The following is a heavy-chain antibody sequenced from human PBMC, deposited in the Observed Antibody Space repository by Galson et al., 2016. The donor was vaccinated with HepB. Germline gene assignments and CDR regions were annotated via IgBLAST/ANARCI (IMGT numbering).Heavy chain of an antibody. CDR1: GYAFTNSA. D-gene: IGHD3-10*01. J-gene: IGHJ5*02. CDR3: VRAGGSMVRGVMMWFDA. CDR2: INAANGNT. V-gene: IGHV1-3*01. Sequence: SVKVSCKASGYAFTNSAIHWVRQASGQRLEWMGWINAANGNTRYSQKFQGRVTMARDTSANTAYLELNSLTSEDAAVYYCVRAGGSMVRGVMMWFDAWGQGTLVTVSS.